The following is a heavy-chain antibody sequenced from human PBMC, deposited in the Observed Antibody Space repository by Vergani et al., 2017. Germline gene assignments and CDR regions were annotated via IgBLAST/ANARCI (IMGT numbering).Heavy chain of an antibody. J-gene: IGHJ4*02. V-gene: IGHV3-53*02. Sequence: EVQLVETGGGLIQPGGSLRLSCAASGFTVSRNYMSWVRQAPGKGLEWVSVIYSGGSTYYADSVKGRFTISRDNSKNTLYLQMNSLRAEDTAVYYCARDRSSGWYPPGLLDYWGQGSLVTVSS. CDR2: IYSGGST. CDR1: GFTVSRNY. D-gene: IGHD6-19*01. CDR3: ARDRSSGWYPPGLLDY.